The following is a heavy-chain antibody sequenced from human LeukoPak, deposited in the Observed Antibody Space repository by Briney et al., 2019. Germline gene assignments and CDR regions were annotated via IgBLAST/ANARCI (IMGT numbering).Heavy chain of an antibody. J-gene: IGHJ4*02. CDR3: AKATTVSAAGSHFVY. V-gene: IGHV3-23*01. CDR1: GFTVSSHY. D-gene: IGHD6-13*01. CDR2: ISGNGGTT. Sequence: GGSLRLSCAASGFTVSSHYMSWVRQAPGGGLEWVAAISGNGGTTYYADSVKGRFTISRDNSKNTLYLQMNSLRAEDTAVFYCAKATTVSAAGSHFVYWGQGTLVTVSS.